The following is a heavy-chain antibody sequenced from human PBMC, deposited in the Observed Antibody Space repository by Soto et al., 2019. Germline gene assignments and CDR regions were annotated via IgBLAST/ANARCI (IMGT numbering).Heavy chain of an antibody. Sequence: QVQLVESGGGVVQPGRALRLSCAASGFTFSSDSMHWVRQAPGKGLEWVAVISYDGSNKYYADSVKGRFTISRDNSKNTLYRQMNSLRDEDTAVYYCARDSSGYYIYWGKGTLVTVSS. D-gene: IGHD3-22*01. CDR2: ISYDGSNK. CDR1: GFTFSSDS. CDR3: ARDSSGYYIY. J-gene: IGHJ4*02. V-gene: IGHV3-30-3*01.